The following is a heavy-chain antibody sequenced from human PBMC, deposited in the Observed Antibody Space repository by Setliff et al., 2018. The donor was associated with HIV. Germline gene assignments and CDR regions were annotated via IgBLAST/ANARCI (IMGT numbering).Heavy chain of an antibody. Sequence: SETLSLTCSVSGGSISGYYWNWVRQPPGKGLEWMGYIYYSGSTDYDPALKRRVTISLDTSKNQFSLKLSSVTAADTAVYYCARGAYYNFWSGYSAGGGSLGPWGQGTLVTVSS. D-gene: IGHD3-3*01. CDR1: GGSISGYY. J-gene: IGHJ5*02. CDR3: ARGAYYNFWSGYSAGGGSLGP. CDR2: IYYSGST. V-gene: IGHV4-59*01.